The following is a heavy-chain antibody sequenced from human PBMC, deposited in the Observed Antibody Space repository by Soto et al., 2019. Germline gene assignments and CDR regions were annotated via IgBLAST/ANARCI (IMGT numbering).Heavy chain of an antibody. CDR1: GYTFITYD. V-gene: IGHV1-8*01. CDR3: ARRKERSGPNYFDP. Sequence: ASVKVSCKASGYTFITYDINWVRQATGQGLEWMGWMNPSNGNAGYAQKFQGRLTMTRNTSISTAYMELSSLRSDDTAVYFRARRKERSGPNYFDPWGQGSLVTVS. CDR2: MNPSNGNA. J-gene: IGHJ4*02. D-gene: IGHD6-25*01.